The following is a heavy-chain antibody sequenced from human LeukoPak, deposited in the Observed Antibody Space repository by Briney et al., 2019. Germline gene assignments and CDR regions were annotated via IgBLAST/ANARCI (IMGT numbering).Heavy chain of an antibody. J-gene: IGHJ4*02. V-gene: IGHV3-30*02. CDR2: IRYDGSNK. D-gene: IGHD2-2*01. Sequence: GGSLRLSCAASGFTFSSYGMHWVRQAPGKGLEWVAFIRYDGSNKYYADSVKGRFTISRDNSKNTLYLQTNSLRAEDTAVYYCAKENCSSTSCYIDYWGQGTLVTVSS. CDR1: GFTFSSYG. CDR3: AKENCSSTSCYIDY.